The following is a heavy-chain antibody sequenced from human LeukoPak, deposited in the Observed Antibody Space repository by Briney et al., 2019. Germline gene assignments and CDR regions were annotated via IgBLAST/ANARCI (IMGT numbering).Heavy chain of an antibody. CDR2: IYYNGNT. CDR3: ARGSPARDSPLDY. J-gene: IGHJ4*02. D-gene: IGHD3-22*01. CDR1: GASISDYY. Sequence: SETLSLTCIVSGASISDYYWNWIRQPPGKGLEWIGSIYYNGNTNQNPSLKSRLTMSLDTSKSQFSLKLTSATAADTAMYYCARGSPARDSPLDYWGQGTLVTVSS. V-gene: IGHV4-59*08.